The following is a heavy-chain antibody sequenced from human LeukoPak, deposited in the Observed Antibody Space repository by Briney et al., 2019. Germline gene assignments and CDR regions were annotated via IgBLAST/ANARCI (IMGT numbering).Heavy chain of an antibody. CDR1: GGSISSHY. CDR2: ISYSGST. V-gene: IGHV4-59*11. D-gene: IGHD5-24*01. J-gene: IGHJ4*02. Sequence: SETLSLTCTVSGGSISSHYWSWIRQPPGKGLEWIGYISYSGSTNYNPSLKSRVTMSVDTSKNQFSLKRSSVTAADTAVYYCTRDRRDGYNYVDIWGQGTLVTVSS. CDR3: TRDRRDGYNYVDI.